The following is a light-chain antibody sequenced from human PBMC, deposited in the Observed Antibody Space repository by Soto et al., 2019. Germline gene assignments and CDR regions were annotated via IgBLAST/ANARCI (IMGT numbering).Light chain of an antibody. Sequence: DIVMTQSPLSLPVTPGEPASISCSSSQSLLQSNGYNYLDWYLQKPGQSPQLLIYFGSYRASGVPDRVSGSGSGTDFTQKIRRVEAEDVGVYYCMQSQQSPPTFGQGTKVEI. CDR3: MQSQQSPPT. CDR1: QSLLQSNGYNY. V-gene: IGKV2-28*01. CDR2: FGS. J-gene: IGKJ1*01.